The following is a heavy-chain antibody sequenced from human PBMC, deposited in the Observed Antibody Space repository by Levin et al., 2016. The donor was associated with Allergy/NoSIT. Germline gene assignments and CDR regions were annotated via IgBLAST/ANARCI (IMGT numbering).Heavy chain of an antibody. D-gene: IGHD2-2*01. CDR3: ARDNGGCSSTSCYEFKNEYFQH. CDR2: IIPIFGTA. Sequence: VRQMPGKGLEWMGGIIPIFGTANYAQKFQGRVTITADESTGTAYMELSSLRSEDTAVYYCARDNGGCSSTSCYEFKNEYFQHWGQGTLVTVSS. V-gene: IGHV1-69*01. J-gene: IGHJ1*01.